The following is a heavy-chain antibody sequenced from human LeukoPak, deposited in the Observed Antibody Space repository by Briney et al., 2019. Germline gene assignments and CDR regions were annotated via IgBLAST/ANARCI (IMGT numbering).Heavy chain of an antibody. Sequence: PGGSLRLSCAASGFTFSSYGMHWVRQAPGKGLEWVAVISYDGSNKYYADSVKGRFTISRDNAKKSLFLQMNSLRAEDTAVYYCARASWPLGSYYMDVWGKGTTVTISS. J-gene: IGHJ6*03. CDR1: GFTFSSYG. CDR2: ISYDGSNK. CDR3: ARASWPLGSYYMDV. V-gene: IGHV3-30*03. D-gene: IGHD3-10*01.